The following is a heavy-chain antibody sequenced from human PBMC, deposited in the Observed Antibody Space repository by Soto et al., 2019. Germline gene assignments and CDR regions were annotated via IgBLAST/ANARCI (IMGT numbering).Heavy chain of an antibody. CDR2: INHSGST. CDR1: GGSFSGYY. CDR3: ARGLSDTGDYGDDY. D-gene: IGHD4-17*01. Sequence: QVQLQQWGAGLLKPPETLSLTCAVYGGSFSGYYWSWIRQPPGKGREWIGEINHSGSTNYNPSLKSRVTISVDTSKNQFSLKLSSVTAADTSVYYCARGLSDTGDYGDDYWGQGPLVTVSS. J-gene: IGHJ4*02. V-gene: IGHV4-34*01.